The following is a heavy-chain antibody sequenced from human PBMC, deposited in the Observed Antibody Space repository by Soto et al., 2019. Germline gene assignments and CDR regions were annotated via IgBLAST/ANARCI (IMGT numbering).Heavy chain of an antibody. CDR1: GGSISSGGYS. D-gene: IGHD2-15*01. Sequence: SETLSLTCAVSGGSISSGGYSWSWIRQPPGKGLEWIGYIYHSGSTYYNPSLKSRVTISVDTSKNQFSLKLSSVTAADTAVYYCARGRHCSGGSCLYYYYYYMDVWGKGTKVTVSS. CDR3: ARGRHCSGGSCLYYYYYYMDV. J-gene: IGHJ6*03. CDR2: IYHSGST. V-gene: IGHV4-30-2*01.